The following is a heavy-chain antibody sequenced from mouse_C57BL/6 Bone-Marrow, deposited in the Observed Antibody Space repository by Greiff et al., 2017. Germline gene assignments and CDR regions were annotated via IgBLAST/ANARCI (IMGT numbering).Heavy chain of an antibody. V-gene: IGHV1-55*01. D-gene: IGHD3-2*02. CDR3: ARRKTFRHYFDY. CDR2: IYPGSGST. CDR1: GYTFTSYW. Sequence: QVQLQQPGAELVKPGASVKMSCKASGYTFTSYWITWVKQRPGQGLEWIGDIYPGSGSTNYNEKFKSKATLTVDTSSSTACMQLSSLTSEDSAVYYCARRKTFRHYFDYWGQGTTLTVSS. J-gene: IGHJ2*01.